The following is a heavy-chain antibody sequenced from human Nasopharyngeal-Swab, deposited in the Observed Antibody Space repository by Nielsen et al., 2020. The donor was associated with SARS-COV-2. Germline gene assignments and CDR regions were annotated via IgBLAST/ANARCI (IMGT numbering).Heavy chain of an antibody. CDR1: GFTFSSYW. D-gene: IGHD2-2*01. Sequence: ESLKIPCSASGFTFSSYWISLVRQAPGKGLEWVANIKQDGSEKYYLDSVKGRFTISRNNAKNSLYLQMNSLRAEDTALYYCAKNQLLIYDVFNLWGQGTMVTVSS. CDR3: AKNQLLIYDVFNL. V-gene: IGHV3-7*03. J-gene: IGHJ3*01. CDR2: IKQDGSEK.